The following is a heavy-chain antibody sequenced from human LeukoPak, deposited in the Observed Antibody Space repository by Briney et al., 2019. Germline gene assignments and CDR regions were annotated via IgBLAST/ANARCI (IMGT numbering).Heavy chain of an antibody. CDR1: GFTFSSYW. Sequence: PGGSLRLSCAASGFTFSSYWMQWVRQAPGKGLVWVSRINSDGSITNYADSVKGRFTISRDNAKNTLYLQMNSLRAEDTAVYYCARTLYCSNGVCYILDYWGQGTLLTVSS. D-gene: IGHD2-8*01. V-gene: IGHV3-74*01. CDR3: ARTLYCSNGVCYILDY. CDR2: INSDGSIT. J-gene: IGHJ4*02.